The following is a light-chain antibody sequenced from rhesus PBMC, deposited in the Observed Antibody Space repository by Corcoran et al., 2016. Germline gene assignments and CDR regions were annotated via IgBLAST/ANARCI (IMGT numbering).Light chain of an antibody. V-gene: IGKV1-69*01. J-gene: IGKJ4*01. CDR1: QGISNW. CDR3: QQHENSPLT. Sequence: DIQMTQSPSSLSASVGDRVTTTCRASQGISNWLARYQQKPGKAPKLLIYRAANLETGAPSRFSGSGSGTDFTLTISSLQPEDIATYYFQQHENSPLTFGGGTKVEIK. CDR2: RAA.